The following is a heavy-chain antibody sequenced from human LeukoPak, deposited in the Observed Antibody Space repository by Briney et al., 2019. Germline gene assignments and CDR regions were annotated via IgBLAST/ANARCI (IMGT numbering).Heavy chain of an antibody. CDR3: ARGGSSGWRTPNDDY. V-gene: IGHV1-69*13. D-gene: IGHD6-19*01. CDR1: GGTFSSYA. CDR2: IIPIFGTA. J-gene: IGHJ4*02. Sequence: SVKVSCKASGGTFSSYAISWVRQAPGQGLEWMGGIIPIFGTANYAQKFQGRVTITADESTTTAYMELRSLRSDDTAVYYCARGGSSGWRTPNDDYWGQGTLVTVSS.